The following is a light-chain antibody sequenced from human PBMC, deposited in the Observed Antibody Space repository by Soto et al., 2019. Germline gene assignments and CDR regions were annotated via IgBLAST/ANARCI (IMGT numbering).Light chain of an antibody. Sequence: DIVMTQSPDSLAVSLGERATINCKSSQRVLYSSNNKNYLAWYQQKPGQAPKLLIYWSSTRGSVVPCRFSGSGSGTDFTLTISSLQAEHVAVYYSQQYYSTCVTFGQETTVEIK. V-gene: IGKV4-1*01. CDR3: QQYYSTCVT. CDR1: QRVLYSSNNKNY. J-gene: IGKJ1*01. CDR2: WSS.